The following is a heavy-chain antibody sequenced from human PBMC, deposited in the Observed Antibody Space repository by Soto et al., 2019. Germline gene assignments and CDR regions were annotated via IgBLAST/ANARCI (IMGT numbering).Heavy chain of an antibody. CDR1: GFTCSFCA. D-gene: IGHD3-22*01. Sequence: EVQLLESGGGLVQPGGSLRLSCAASGFTCSFCAMNWVRQAPGKGLEWVSSIRGSGGDTYYADSVKGRFTISRDNAKNTLYLQMNSLRVEDTAVYCCVKGHSDSYYYFDYWGQGTLVTVSS. J-gene: IGHJ4*02. CDR2: IRGSGGDT. V-gene: IGHV3-23*01. CDR3: VKGHSDSYYYFDY.